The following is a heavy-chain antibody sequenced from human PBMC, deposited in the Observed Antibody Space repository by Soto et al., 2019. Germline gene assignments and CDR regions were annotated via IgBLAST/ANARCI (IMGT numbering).Heavy chain of an antibody. V-gene: IGHV4-39*01. CDR1: GGSISSSSYY. Sequence: QLQLQESGPGLVKPSETLSLTCTVSGGSISSSSYYWGWIRQPPGKGLEWIGSIYYSGSTYYNPSLKSRVTISVDTSKNQFSLKLSSVTAADTAVYYCARLDSYGVLSVDYWGQGTLVTVSS. CDR3: ARLDSYGVLSVDY. J-gene: IGHJ4*02. CDR2: IYYSGST. D-gene: IGHD5-18*01.